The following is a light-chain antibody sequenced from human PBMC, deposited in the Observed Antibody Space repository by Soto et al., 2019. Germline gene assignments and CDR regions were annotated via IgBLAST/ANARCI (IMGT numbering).Light chain of an antibody. CDR1: GSDVGGYSD. J-gene: IGLJ3*02. CDR3: SDYTTSGTWV. V-gene: IGLV2-14*01. CDR2: EVT. Sequence: QSALTQPASVSGAPGQSITISCTGTGSDVGGYSDVSWYQHHPGKAPELVIYEVTNRPSGVSYRFSGSTSGNTASLTISGLEDEAEDDYYCSDYTTSGTWVFGGGTQLTVL.